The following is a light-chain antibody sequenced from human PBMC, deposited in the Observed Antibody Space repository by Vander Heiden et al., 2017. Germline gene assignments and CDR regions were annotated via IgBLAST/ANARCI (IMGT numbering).Light chain of an antibody. V-gene: IGLV1-44*01. J-gene: IGLJ3*02. CDR2: SIN. CDR3: AAWDDSLNGWV. CDR1: SSNIGSNT. Sequence: HSVLAQPPSASGTPGQSITISCSGSSSNIGSNTVNWYQHLPVTAPKLLIYSINQRPSGVPDRFSGSKSGTSASLAISGLQSEDEADYYCAAWDDSLNGWVFGGGTTLTVL.